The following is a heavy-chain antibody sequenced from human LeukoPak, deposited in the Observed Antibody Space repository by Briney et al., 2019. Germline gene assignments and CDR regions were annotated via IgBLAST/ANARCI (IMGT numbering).Heavy chain of an antibody. V-gene: IGHV3-48*03. Sequence: GGSLRLSCAASGFTFSSYEMNWVRQAPGKGLEWVSYISSSGSTIYYADSVKGRFTISRDNAKNSLYLQMNSLRAEDTAVYYCARDGVRGGPTTLDYWGQGTLVTVSS. D-gene: IGHD2-15*01. CDR3: ARDGVRGGPTTLDY. J-gene: IGHJ4*02. CDR2: ISSSGSTI. CDR1: GFTFSSYE.